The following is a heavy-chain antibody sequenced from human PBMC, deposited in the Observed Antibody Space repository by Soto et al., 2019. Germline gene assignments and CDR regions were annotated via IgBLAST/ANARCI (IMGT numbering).Heavy chain of an antibody. CDR1: GGSITTGGYY. J-gene: IGHJ4*02. CDR2: RYYSEST. D-gene: IGHD2-15*01. V-gene: IGHV4-31*03. Sequence: LSLTCTVSGGSITTGGYYWSWIRQLPGKGLEWIGHRYYSESTYYNPSLKSRVSISLDTPKNQFSLKLSFVTAADTAMYYCARTKCSGGSCYSWSLDYWGQGTPVTVSS. CDR3: ARTKCSGGSCYSWSLDY.